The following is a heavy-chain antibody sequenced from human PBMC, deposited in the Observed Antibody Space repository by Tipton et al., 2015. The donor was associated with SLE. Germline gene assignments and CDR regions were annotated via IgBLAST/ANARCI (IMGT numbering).Heavy chain of an antibody. J-gene: IGHJ4*02. Sequence: SLRLSCAASGFTFSSYEMNWVRQAPGKGLEWVSYISSSGSTIYYADSVKGRFTISRDNAKNSLYLQMNSLRAEDTAVYYCARALVIAAAGTIVYWGQGTLVTVSS. V-gene: IGHV3-48*03. D-gene: IGHD6-13*01. CDR2: ISSSGSTI. CDR3: ARALVIAAAGTIVY. CDR1: GFTFSSYE.